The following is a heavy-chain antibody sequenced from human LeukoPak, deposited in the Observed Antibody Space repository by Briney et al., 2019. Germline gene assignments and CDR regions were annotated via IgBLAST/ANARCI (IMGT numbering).Heavy chain of an antibody. J-gene: IGHJ5*02. D-gene: IGHD3-9*01. Sequence: SQTLSLTCTVSGGSISSGDYYWSWIRQPPGKGLEWIGYIYYSGSTYYNPSLKSRVTISVDTSKNQFSLKLSSVTAADTAVYYCARGYYDILTGVNWFDPWGRGTLVTVSS. CDR2: IYYSGST. CDR3: ARGYYDILTGVNWFDP. V-gene: IGHV4-30-4*08. CDR1: GGSISSGDYY.